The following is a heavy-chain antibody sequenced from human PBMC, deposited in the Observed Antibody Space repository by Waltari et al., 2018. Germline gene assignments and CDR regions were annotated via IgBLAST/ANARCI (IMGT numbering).Heavy chain of an antibody. J-gene: IGHJ4*02. Sequence: EVQLVESGGGLVKPGGSLRLSCAASGFTFSSYSMNWVRQAPGKGLEWVSSISSSSSYIYYADSVKGRFTISRDNAKNSLYLQMNSLRAEDTAVYYCEARYSSGWYGGGNFDYWGQGTLVTVSS. CDR1: GFTFSSYS. D-gene: IGHD6-19*01. V-gene: IGHV3-21*01. CDR3: EARYSSGWYGGGNFDY. CDR2: ISSSSSYI.